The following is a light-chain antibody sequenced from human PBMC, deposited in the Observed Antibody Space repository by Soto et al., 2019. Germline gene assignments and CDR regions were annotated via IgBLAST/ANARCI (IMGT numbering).Light chain of an antibody. CDR2: DVS. J-gene: IGLJ2*01. Sequence: QSVLTQPRSVSGSPGQSVTISCTGTSSDVGGYNYVSWYQQHPGKAPKLMIYDVSKRPSGVPDRFSGSKSGNTASLTISGLQAEDEPDYYCCSYAGSYTHVVFGGGTKLTVL. CDR3: CSYAGSYTHVV. V-gene: IGLV2-11*01. CDR1: SSDVGGYNY.